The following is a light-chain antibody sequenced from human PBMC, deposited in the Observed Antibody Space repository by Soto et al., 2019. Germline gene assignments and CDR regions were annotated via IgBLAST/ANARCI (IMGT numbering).Light chain of an antibody. CDR2: WAS. J-gene: IGKJ3*01. CDR1: QSVLYSSNNKNY. CDR3: QQSYSTPFT. V-gene: IGKV4-1*01. Sequence: DIVMTQSPDSLAVSLGERATINCKSRQSVLYSSNNKNYLSWYQQKPGQPTKLLIYWASIRESGVPDRFSGSGSRTDFTLTISSLQANDVAVYYCQQSYSTPFTFGPVTKVDIK.